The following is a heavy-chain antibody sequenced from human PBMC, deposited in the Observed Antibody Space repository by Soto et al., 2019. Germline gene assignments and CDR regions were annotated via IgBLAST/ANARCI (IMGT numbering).Heavy chain of an antibody. CDR1: GGSFSGYY. D-gene: IGHD3-22*01. CDR3: ARGGYYYDSSVSYYYYGIDV. J-gene: IGHJ6*02. Sequence: SETLSLTCAVYGGSFSGYYWSWIRQPPGKGLEWIGEINHSGSTNYNPSLKSRVTISVDTSKNQFSLKLSSVTAADTAVYYCARGGYYYDSSVSYYYYGIDVWGQGTMVTVSS. CDR2: INHSGST. V-gene: IGHV4-34*01.